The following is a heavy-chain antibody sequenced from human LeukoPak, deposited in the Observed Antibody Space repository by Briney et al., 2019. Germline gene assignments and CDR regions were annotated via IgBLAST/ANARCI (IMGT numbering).Heavy chain of an antibody. V-gene: IGHV3-48*03. CDR3: ARSYGNYVGMDV. J-gene: IGHJ6*02. Sequence: GGSLRLSCAASGFTFSSYEMNWVRQAPGKGLEWVSHISSSGSTIYYADSVKGRFTISRDNAKNSLYLQMNSLRAEDTAVYYCARSYGNYVGMDVWGQGTTVTVSS. CDR2: ISSSGSTI. D-gene: IGHD1-26*01. CDR1: GFTFSSYE.